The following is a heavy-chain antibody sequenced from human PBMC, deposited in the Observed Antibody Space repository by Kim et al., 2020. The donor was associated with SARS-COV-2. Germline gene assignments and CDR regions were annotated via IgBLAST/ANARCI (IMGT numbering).Heavy chain of an antibody. J-gene: IGHJ2*01. CDR1: GGSISSSSYY. CDR2: IYYSGST. V-gene: IGHV4-39*07. D-gene: IGHD2-2*01. Sequence: SETLSLTCTVSGGSISSSSYYWGWIRQPPGKGLEWIGSIYYSGSTYYNPSLKSRVTISVDTSKNQFSLKLSSVTAADTAVYYCARDVGDIVVVPAAPGWYFDLWGRGTLVTVSS. CDR3: ARDVGDIVVVPAAPGWYFDL.